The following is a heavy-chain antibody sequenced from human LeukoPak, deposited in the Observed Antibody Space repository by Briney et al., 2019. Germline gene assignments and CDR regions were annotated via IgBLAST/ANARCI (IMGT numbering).Heavy chain of an antibody. J-gene: IGHJ4*02. CDR3: AREGLDY. V-gene: IGHV1-8*01. CDR2: MNPNSGNS. CDR1: GYTFTNYD. Sequence: ASVKVSCKASGYTFTNYDINWVRQATGQGLEWMGYMNPNSGNSAYAQKFQGRLTITTDASISTAYMELSGLRSEDTALYYCAREGLDYWGQGTLVTVSS.